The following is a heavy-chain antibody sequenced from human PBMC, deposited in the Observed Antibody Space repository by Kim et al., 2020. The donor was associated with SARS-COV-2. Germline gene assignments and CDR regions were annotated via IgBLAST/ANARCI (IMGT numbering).Heavy chain of an antibody. V-gene: IGHV3-23*01. CDR1: GFTFSSHA. D-gene: IGHD5-12*01. CDR3: SKGAYSRTWRDWFDP. J-gene: IGHJ5*02. CDR2: ITDSGAGT. Sequence: GGSLRLSCAASGFTFSSHAMHWVRQAPGKGLEWVSSITDSGAGTFYADSVKGRFTLTRDNSKNILYLQINSLRGDATAVYYCSKGAYSRTWRDWFDPWG.